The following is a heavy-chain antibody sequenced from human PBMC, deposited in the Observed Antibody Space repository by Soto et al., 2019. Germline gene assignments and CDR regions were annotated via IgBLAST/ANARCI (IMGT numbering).Heavy chain of an antibody. CDR2: IYWDDDK. J-gene: IGHJ4*02. D-gene: IGHD1-1*01. CDR3: AHRGEYNTDWNGGYLNY. CDR1: GFSLSTSGVG. V-gene: IGHV2-5*02. Sequence: QITLKESGPTLVKPTQTLTLTCTFSGFSLSTSGVGVGWIRQPPGKALEWLVFIYWDDDKRYSPSLRSRLTITKXXSXNXGVLTMTNMDPVDTATYYCAHRGEYNTDWNGGYLNYWGQGTLVTVSS.